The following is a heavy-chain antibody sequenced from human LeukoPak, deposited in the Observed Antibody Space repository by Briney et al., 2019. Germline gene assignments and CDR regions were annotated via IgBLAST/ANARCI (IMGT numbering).Heavy chain of an antibody. J-gene: IGHJ5*02. V-gene: IGHV3-48*03. Sequence: GGSLRLSCAASGLTFSSYEMNWVRQAPGKGLEWVSYISDSGNTIYYADSVKGRFSISRDNAKNSLYLQMNSLRVEDTALYYCARDKENTFSNNWFDPWGQGTLVTVSS. CDR2: ISDSGNTI. D-gene: IGHD3-3*02. CDR3: ARDKENTFSNNWFDP. CDR1: GLTFSSYE.